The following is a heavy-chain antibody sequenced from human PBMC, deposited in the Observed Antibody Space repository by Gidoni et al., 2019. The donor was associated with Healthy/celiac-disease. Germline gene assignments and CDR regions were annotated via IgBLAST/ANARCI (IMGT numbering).Heavy chain of an antibody. J-gene: IGHJ3*02. D-gene: IGHD3-3*01. CDR1: GGSFSGYY. CDR2: INHSGST. CDR3: ARGYYDFWSGHPAGAFDI. V-gene: IGHV4-34*01. Sequence: QVQLQQWGAGLLKPSETLSITCAVYGGSFSGYYWSWIRQPPGKGLEWIGEINHSGSTNYNPSLKSRVTISVDTSKNQFSLKLSSVTAADTAAYYCARGYYDFWSGHPAGAFDIWGQGTMVTVSS.